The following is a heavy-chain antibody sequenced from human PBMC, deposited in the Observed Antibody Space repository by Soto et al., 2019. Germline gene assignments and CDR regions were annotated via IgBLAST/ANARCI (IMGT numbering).Heavy chain of an antibody. Sequence: SVKVSCNASGGTFSSYAISWVRQAPGQGLEWMGGIIPIFGTANYAQKFQGRVTITADESTSTAYMELSSLRSEDTAVYYCARGVAGGSYYSFDYWGQGTLVTVSS. J-gene: IGHJ4*02. CDR2: IIPIFGTA. CDR3: ARGVAGGSYYSFDY. V-gene: IGHV1-69*13. D-gene: IGHD1-26*01. CDR1: GGTFSSYA.